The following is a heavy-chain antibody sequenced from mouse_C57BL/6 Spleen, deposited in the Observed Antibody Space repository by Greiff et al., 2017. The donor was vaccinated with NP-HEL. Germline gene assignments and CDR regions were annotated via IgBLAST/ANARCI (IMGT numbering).Heavy chain of an antibody. D-gene: IGHD2-3*01. V-gene: IGHV14-2*01. CDR1: GFNITDYY. CDR2: IDPEDGET. Sequence: VQLQQSGAELVKPGASVKLSCTASGFNITDYYMHWVKQRTEQGLEWIGRIDPEDGETKYAPKFPGKATITADTSSNTAYLQLSSLTSEDTAVYDCAYDGYYSYYYAMDDWGKGTSVTVSS. CDR3: AYDGYYSYYYAMDD. J-gene: IGHJ4*01.